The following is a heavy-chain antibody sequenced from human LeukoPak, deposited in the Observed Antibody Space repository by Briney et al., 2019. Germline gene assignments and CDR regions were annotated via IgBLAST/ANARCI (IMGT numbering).Heavy chain of an antibody. Sequence: AAVKVSCKASGGTFSSYAISGVRQAPGQGLEWMGGIIPIFGTANYAQKFQGRVTITADKSTSTAYMELSSLRSEDTAVYYCARTLHYYDSSGYYSYAFDIWGQGTMVTVSS. V-gene: IGHV1-69*06. D-gene: IGHD3-22*01. CDR2: IIPIFGTA. J-gene: IGHJ3*02. CDR1: GGTFSSYA. CDR3: ARTLHYYDSSGYYSYAFDI.